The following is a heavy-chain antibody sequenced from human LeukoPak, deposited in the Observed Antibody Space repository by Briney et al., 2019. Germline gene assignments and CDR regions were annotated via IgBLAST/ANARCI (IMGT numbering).Heavy chain of an antibody. CDR3: ARAYCGGDCYSVNWFDP. CDR1: GYTFTSYG. Sequence: GASVKVSCKAYGYTFTSYGISWVRQAPGQGLEWMGWINPYNGNTNYAQKLQGRVTMTTDTSTSTAYMELRSLRSDDSAVYYCARAYCGGDCYSVNWFDPWGQGTLVTVSS. CDR2: INPYNGNT. V-gene: IGHV1-18*01. D-gene: IGHD2-21*02. J-gene: IGHJ5*02.